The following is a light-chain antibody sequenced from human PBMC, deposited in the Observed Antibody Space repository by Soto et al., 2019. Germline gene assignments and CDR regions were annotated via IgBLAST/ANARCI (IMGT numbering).Light chain of an antibody. J-gene: IGKJ1*01. CDR3: QQYNNWWT. Sequence: EIVMTQSPATLSESPGDRATLSCRASQSVSNNLAWYQKKPGQAPRLLIYGASTRATGIPARFSGSGSGTEFTLTISSLQSEDFAVYYCQQYNNWWTFGQGTRVEIK. V-gene: IGKV3-15*01. CDR2: GAS. CDR1: QSVSNN.